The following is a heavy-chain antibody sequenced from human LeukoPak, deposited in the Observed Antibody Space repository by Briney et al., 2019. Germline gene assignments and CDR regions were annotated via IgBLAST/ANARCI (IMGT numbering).Heavy chain of an antibody. V-gene: IGHV4-34*01. D-gene: IGHD4/OR15-4a*01. Sequence: SETLSLTCAVYGGSFSGYYWSWIRQPPGKGLGWIGEINHSGSTNYNPSLKSRVTISVDTSKNQFSLKLSSVTAADTAVYYCARGLWWRSRYFDYWGQGTLVTVSS. J-gene: IGHJ4*02. CDR1: GGSFSGYY. CDR3: ARGLWWRSRYFDY. CDR2: INHSGST.